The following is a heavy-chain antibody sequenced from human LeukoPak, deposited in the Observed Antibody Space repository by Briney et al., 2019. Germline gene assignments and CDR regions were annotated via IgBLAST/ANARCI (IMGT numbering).Heavy chain of an antibody. CDR1: GFTFSSYA. D-gene: IGHD1-1*01. V-gene: IGHV3-23*01. CDR2: TSGSGTRA. CDR3: ARERQLERLAFGKEGSAFDY. J-gene: IGHJ4*02. Sequence: GGSLRLSCAASGFTFSSYAMNWVRQTPGKGLEWVAITSGSGTRAYYADSVKGRFAISRDNSKNTLYLQMNRLRAEDTAVYYCARERQLERLAFGKEGSAFDYWGQGTLVTVSS.